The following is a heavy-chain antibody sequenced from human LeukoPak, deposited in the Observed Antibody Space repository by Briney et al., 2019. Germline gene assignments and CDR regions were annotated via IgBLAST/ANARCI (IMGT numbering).Heavy chain of an antibody. J-gene: IGHJ3*02. CDR2: ISSSSSYI. D-gene: IGHD2-2*01. CDR3: ARRGYCSSTSCRGAFDI. V-gene: IGHV3-21*01. Sequence: GGSLRLFCAASGFTFSSYSMNWVRQAPGKGLEWVSSISSSSSYIYYADSVKGRFTISRDNAKNSLYLQMNSLRAEDTAVYYCARRGYCSSTSCRGAFDIWGQGTMVTVSS. CDR1: GFTFSSYS.